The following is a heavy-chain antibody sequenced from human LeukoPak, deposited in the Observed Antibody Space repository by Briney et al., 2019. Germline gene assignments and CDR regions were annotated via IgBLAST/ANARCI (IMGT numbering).Heavy chain of an antibody. CDR3: ARYSNSWQNFDF. V-gene: IGHV4-39*07. CDR2: IYSSWST. CDR1: GGSISSSYYY. D-gene: IGHD6-13*01. Sequence: SETLSLTCTVSGGSISSSYYYWGWIRQPPGKGLEWIGSIYSSWSTYYNPSLKSRVTISVDTSKNQFSLKLSSVTAADTAVYFCARYSNSWQNFDFWGQGTLVTVSS. J-gene: IGHJ4*02.